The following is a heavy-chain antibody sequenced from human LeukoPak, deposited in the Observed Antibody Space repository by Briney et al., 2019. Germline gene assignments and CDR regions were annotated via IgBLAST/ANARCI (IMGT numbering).Heavy chain of an antibody. CDR1: GDSISSYY. V-gene: IGHV4-59*01. J-gene: IGHJ6*03. D-gene: IGHD5-18*01. Sequence: PSETLSLTCTVSGDSISSYYWSWIRQPPGKGLECIGYIYDSGSTNYNLSLKSRVTITVDSSKNEFSLNLSSVTAADTAVYYCARDAPAKARGYSFGYHYYYYMAVWGKGTTVTVS. CDR2: IYDSGST. CDR3: ARDAPAKARGYSFGYHYYYYMAV.